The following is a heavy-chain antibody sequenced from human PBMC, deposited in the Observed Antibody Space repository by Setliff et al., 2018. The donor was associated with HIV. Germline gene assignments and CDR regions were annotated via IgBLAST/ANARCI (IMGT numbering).Heavy chain of an antibody. J-gene: IGHJ4*02. Sequence: SETLSLTCTVSGGSVRSLSYYWGWIRQPPGKGLEWIGYIYYSGSTKHNPSLKSRVAISLDTSKNQFSLKLSSVTAADTAVYYCASLPPLYDSSGYYFDYWGQGTQVTVSS. CDR2: IYYSGST. CDR1: GGSVRSLSYY. CDR3: ASLPPLYDSSGYYFDY. D-gene: IGHD3-22*01. V-gene: IGHV4-61*01.